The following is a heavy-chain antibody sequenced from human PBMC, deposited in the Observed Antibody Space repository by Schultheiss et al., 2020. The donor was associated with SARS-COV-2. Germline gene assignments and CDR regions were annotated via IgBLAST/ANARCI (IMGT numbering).Heavy chain of an antibody. V-gene: IGHV4-34*01. CDR1: GASISSYY. CDR3: ARDLVMVRGVIPSY. J-gene: IGHJ4*02. D-gene: IGHD3-10*01. CDR2: INHSGST. Sequence: SQTLSLTCTVSGASISSYYWSWIRQPPGKGLEWIGEINHSGSTNYNPSLKSRVTISVDTSKNQFSLKLSSVTAADTAVYYCARDLVMVRGVIPSYWGQGTLVTVSS.